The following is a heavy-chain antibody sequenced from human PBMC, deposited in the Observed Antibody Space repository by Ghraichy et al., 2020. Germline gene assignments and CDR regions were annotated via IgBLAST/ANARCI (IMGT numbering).Heavy chain of an antibody. CDR2: ISYDGSNK. CDR1: GFTFSSYG. CDR3: AKVGGETGNY. Sequence: LSLTCAASGFTFSSYGMHWVRQAPGKGLEWVAVISYDGSNKYYADSVKGRFTISRDNSKNTLYLQMNSLRAEDTAVYYCAKVGGETGNYWGQGTLVTVSS. J-gene: IGHJ4*02. V-gene: IGHV3-30*18. D-gene: IGHD3-10*01.